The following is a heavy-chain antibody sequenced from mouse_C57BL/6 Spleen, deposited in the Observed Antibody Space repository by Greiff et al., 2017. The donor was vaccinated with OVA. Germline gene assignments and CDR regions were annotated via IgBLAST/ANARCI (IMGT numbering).Heavy chain of an antibody. J-gene: IGHJ4*01. CDR2: IWGVGST. CDR3: ASDPTGTGAMDY. CDR1: GFSLTSYG. V-gene: IGHV2-6*01. D-gene: IGHD4-1*02. Sequence: VKLQESGPGLVAPSQSLSITCTVSGFSLTSYGVDWVRQSPGKGLEWLGVIWGVGSTNYNSALKSRLSISKDNSKSQVFLKMNSLQTDDTAMYYCASDPTGTGAMDYWGQGTSVTVSS.